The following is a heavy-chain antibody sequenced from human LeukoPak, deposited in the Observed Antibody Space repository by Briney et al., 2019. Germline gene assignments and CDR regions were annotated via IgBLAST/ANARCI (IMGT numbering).Heavy chain of an antibody. D-gene: IGHD3-22*01. J-gene: IGHJ4*02. CDR1: GYTFTSYG. V-gene: IGHV1-18*01. CDR2: SSAYNDNT. CDR3: ARGLYYDRSGENRY. Sequence: ASENVSCKASGYTFTSYGISWVRQAPGQGLEWVGWSSAYNDNTNYAQKFQSRVTMTRNTSMSTAYMELSSLRSEDTAVYYCARGLYYDRSGENRYWGQGTLVTVSS.